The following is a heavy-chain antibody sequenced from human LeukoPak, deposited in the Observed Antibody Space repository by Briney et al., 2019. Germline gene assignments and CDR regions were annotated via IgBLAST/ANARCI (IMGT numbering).Heavy chain of an antibody. CDR1: GFTVSSNY. V-gene: IGHV3-53*01. CDR3: AGDRPGYYDSSGYSDY. D-gene: IGHD3-22*01. J-gene: IGHJ4*02. CDR2: IYSGGST. Sequence: GGSLRLSCAASGFTVSSNYMSWVRQAPGKGLEWVSVIYSGGSTYYADSVKGRFTISRDNSKNTLYLQMNSLRAEDTAVYYCAGDRPGYYDSSGYSDYWGQGTLVTASS.